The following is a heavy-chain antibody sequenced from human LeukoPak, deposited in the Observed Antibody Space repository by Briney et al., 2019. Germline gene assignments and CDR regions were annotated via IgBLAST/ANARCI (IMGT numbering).Heavy chain of an antibody. CDR2: INHSGST. CDR1: GGSFSGYY. CDR3: ARASIAAAGTRYFQH. V-gene: IGHV4-34*01. D-gene: IGHD6-13*01. Sequence: SETLSLTCAVYGGSFSGYYWSWIRQPPGKGLEWIGEINHSGSTNYNPSLKSRVTISVDTSKNQFSLKLSSVTAADTAVYYCARASIAAAGTRYFQHWGQGTLVTVSS. J-gene: IGHJ1*01.